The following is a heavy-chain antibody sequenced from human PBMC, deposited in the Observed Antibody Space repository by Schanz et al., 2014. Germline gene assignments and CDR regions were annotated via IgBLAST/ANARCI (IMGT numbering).Heavy chain of an antibody. D-gene: IGHD3-3*01. V-gene: IGHV4-59*08. Sequence: QVQLQESGPGLVKPSETLSLTCSVSGGDIGNYYWSWIRQPPGKGLEWIGYIHQSGGTNYNPSLNIGVPILVDTSKTQFSLRLPSLTAADTAVYYCAKFLYDDPSWGQGTLVTVSS. CDR2: IHQSGGT. J-gene: IGHJ5*02. CDR3: AKFLYDDPS. CDR1: GGDIGNYY.